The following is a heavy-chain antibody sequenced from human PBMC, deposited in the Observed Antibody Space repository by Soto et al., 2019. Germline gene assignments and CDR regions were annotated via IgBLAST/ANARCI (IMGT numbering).Heavy chain of an antibody. Sequence: QVQLVQSGAEVKKPGASVKVSCKASGYTFTSYDINWVRQATGQGLEWMGWMNPNSGNTGYAQKFQGRVTLTRTPSISTAYMQLRILTSEDTAVYYCARLRITMVRGGRSPSYYDYGMDVWGQGTTVTVS. D-gene: IGHD3-10*01. CDR1: GYTFTSYD. V-gene: IGHV1-8*01. J-gene: IGHJ6*02. CDR2: MNPNSGNT. CDR3: ARLRITMVRGGRSPSYYDYGMDV.